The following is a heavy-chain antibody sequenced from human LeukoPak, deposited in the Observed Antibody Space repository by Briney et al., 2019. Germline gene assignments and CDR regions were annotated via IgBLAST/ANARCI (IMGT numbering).Heavy chain of an antibody. CDR2: MSGSGASI. D-gene: IGHD5-24*01. Sequence: RGGSLRPSCSISGFAFSTCSMTSVRQAPGRGLGWVSSMSGSGASIYYAACVKGRFPVSRDNSKTTLYLQRNSLRAEDTAVYYCARGDRDGHKWDNRFVPWGQGTLVTVSS. CDR1: GFAFSTCS. J-gene: IGHJ5*02. CDR3: ARGDRDGHKWDNRFVP. V-gene: IGHV3-23*01.